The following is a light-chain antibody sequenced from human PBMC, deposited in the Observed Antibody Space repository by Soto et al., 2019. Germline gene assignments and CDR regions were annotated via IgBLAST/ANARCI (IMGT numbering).Light chain of an antibody. CDR2: GAS. Sequence: EIVLTQSPATLSLSPGERATLSCRASQSVSSYLAWYQQKPGQAPRLLFYGASTRATGLPARFSGTGSGTELTLTIKSLQAEDSAVYYCQQYYNWPRTFGQGTRLEIK. J-gene: IGKJ5*01. CDR3: QQYYNWPRT. V-gene: IGKV3-15*01. CDR1: QSVSSY.